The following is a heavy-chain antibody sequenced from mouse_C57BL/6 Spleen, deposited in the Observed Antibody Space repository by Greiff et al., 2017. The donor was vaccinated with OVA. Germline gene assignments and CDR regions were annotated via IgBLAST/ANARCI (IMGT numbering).Heavy chain of an antibody. J-gene: IGHJ4*01. V-gene: IGHV1-5*01. D-gene: IGHD1-1*01. CDR1: GYTFTSYW. Sequence: VQLKQSGTVLARPGASVKMSCKTSGYTFTSYWMHWVKQRPGQGLEWIGAIYPGNSDTSYNQKFKGKAKLTAVTSASTAYMELSSLTNEDSAVYYCTTYYGSSYEEDYYAMDYWGQGTSVTVSS. CDR2: IYPGNSDT. CDR3: TTYYGSSYEEDYYAMDY.